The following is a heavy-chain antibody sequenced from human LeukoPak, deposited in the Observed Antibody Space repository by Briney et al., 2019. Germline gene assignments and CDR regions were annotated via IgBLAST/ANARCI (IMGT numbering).Heavy chain of an antibody. CDR2: IYYSGST. CDR1: GGSVSNSLYY. CDR3: ARAETQYYDFWSGYHNWFDP. V-gene: IGHV4-61*01. D-gene: IGHD3-3*01. J-gene: IGHJ5*02. Sequence: SETLSLTCTVSGGSVSNSLYYWSWIRQPPGKGLEWIGYIYYSGSTSYNPSLKSRVTISIDTSKSQFSLKLSSVTAADTAVYYCARAETQYYDFWSGYHNWFDPWGQGTLVTVSS.